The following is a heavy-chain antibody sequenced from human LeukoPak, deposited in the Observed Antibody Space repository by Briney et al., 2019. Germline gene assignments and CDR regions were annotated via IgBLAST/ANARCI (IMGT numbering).Heavy chain of an antibody. CDR2: IIGIGGST. V-gene: IGHV3-23*01. CDR3: ARGEVRMIRGVLDI. CDR1: GFTFNTYA. J-gene: IGHJ3*02. Sequence: YPGGSLRLSCAASGFTFNTYAMTWVRQAPGKGLEWVSSIIGIGGSTYYADSVKGRFTISRDNSKNTLFLQMNSVRAEDTAVYYCARGEVRMIRGVLDIWGQGTMVTVSS. D-gene: IGHD3-10*01.